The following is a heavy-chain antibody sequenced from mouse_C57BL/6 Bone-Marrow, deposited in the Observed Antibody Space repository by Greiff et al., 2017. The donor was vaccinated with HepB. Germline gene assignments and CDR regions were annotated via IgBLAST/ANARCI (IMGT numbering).Heavy chain of an antibody. D-gene: IGHD1-1*01. CDR3: ARYYYGSRDY. Sequence: QVQLQQPGAELVKPGASVKMSCKASGYTFTSYWITWVKQRPGQGLEWIGDIYPGSGSTNYNEKFKSKATLTVDTSSSTAYMQLSILPSEDSAVYYCARYYYGSRDYWGQGTTLTVSS. J-gene: IGHJ2*01. V-gene: IGHV1-55*01. CDR1: GYTFTSYW. CDR2: IYPGSGST.